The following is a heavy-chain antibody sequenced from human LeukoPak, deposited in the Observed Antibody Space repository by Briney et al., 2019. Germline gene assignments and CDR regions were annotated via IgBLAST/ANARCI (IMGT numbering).Heavy chain of an antibody. D-gene: IGHD2-2*01. CDR2: IYSGGST. CDR1: GFTVSSNY. Sequence: GGSLRLSCAASGFTVSSNYMSWVRQAPGKGLEWVSVIYSGGSTYYADSVKGRFTISRDNSKNTLYLQMNSLRAEDTAVYYCARAYVVPAAGGAFDIWGQGTMVTVSS. J-gene: IGHJ3*02. V-gene: IGHV3-53*01. CDR3: ARAYVVPAAGGAFDI.